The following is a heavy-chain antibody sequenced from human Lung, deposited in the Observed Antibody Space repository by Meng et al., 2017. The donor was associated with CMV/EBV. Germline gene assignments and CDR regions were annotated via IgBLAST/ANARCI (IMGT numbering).Heavy chain of an antibody. CDR2: ISYDGSNK. V-gene: IGHV3-30*04. CDR1: GFTFSNYA. J-gene: IGHJ4*02. CDR3: AWGVVTPGY. Sequence: SCAASGFTFSNYAMHWVRQAPGKGLEWVAVISYDGSNKYFADSVKGRFTISRDNSKNTLYLQMNSLRAEDTAVYYCAWGVVTPGYWGQGTLVTFSS. D-gene: IGHD4-23*01.